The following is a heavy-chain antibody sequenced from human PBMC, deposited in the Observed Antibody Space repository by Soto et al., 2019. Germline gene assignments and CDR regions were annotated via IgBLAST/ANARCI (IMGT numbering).Heavy chain of an antibody. CDR3: ARPVEMATISRSYLFY. J-gene: IGHJ4*02. CDR2: IIPIFGTA. Sequence: ASVKVSCKASGGTFSNYAINWVRQAPGQGLEWMGGIIPIFGTANYAQKFQGRVTITADESTSTAYLDLSSLRSEDTAVYYCARPVEMATISRSYLFYWGQGT. V-gene: IGHV1-69*13. CDR1: GGTFSNYA. D-gene: IGHD5-12*01.